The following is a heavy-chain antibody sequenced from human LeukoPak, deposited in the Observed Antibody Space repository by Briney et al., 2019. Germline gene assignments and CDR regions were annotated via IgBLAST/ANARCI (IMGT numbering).Heavy chain of an antibody. CDR3: VKGREFDVYCRAGSCPTFDP. D-gene: IGHD2-15*01. V-gene: IGHV3-30*01. CDR2: ISYDGSIK. J-gene: IGHJ5*02. CDR1: GFTFSDFA. Sequence: PGRSLRLSCAASGFTFSDFALHWVRQAPGKGLEWVAVISYDGSIKYYADSVKGRFTISRDNSKNTLYVQMNSLRAEDTAVYYCVKGREFDVYCRAGSCPTFDPWGQGTLVTDSS.